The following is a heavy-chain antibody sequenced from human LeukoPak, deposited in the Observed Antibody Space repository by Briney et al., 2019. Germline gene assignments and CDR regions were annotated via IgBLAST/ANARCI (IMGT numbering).Heavy chain of an antibody. CDR1: GYTLTELS. D-gene: IGHD5-12*01. CDR3: AKEGKHIVATITRGLDY. CDR2: FDPEDGET. V-gene: IGHV1-24*01. Sequence: GASVKVSCKVSGYTLTELSMHWVRQAPGKGLEWMGGFDPEDGETIYAQKFQGRVTMTEDTSTDTAYMELSSLRAEDTAVYYCAKEGKHIVATITRGLDYWGQGTLVTVSS. J-gene: IGHJ4*02.